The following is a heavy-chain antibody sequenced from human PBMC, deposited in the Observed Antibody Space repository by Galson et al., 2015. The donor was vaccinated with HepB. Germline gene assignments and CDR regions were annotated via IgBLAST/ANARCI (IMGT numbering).Heavy chain of an antibody. CDR1: GFRFFNYG. CDR3: AKDFEAFDF. Sequence: SLRLSCAXSGFRFFNYGMHWVRQAPGKGLEWVAVASSDGSKKYYADSVKGRFTISRDDSKNTVYLQINSLRAEDTAVYYCAKDFEAFDFWGRGTTVTVSS. V-gene: IGHV3-30*18. CDR2: ASSDGSKK. J-gene: IGHJ3*01.